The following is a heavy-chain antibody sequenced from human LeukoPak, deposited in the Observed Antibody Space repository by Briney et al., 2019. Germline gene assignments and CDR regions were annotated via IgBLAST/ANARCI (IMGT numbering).Heavy chain of an antibody. CDR3: ARDPNGDYIGAFDF. D-gene: IGHD4-17*01. Sequence: PGGSLKLSCVASGFTFSTYAMMWVRQAPGKGLEWVSAIRASDGYTEYADSVKGRFTISRDNSKKTLYLQMRSLRAADTAIYYCARDPNGDYIGAFDFGGQGTLVTVSS. CDR2: IRASDGYT. V-gene: IGHV3-23*01. J-gene: IGHJ3*01. CDR1: GFTFSTYA.